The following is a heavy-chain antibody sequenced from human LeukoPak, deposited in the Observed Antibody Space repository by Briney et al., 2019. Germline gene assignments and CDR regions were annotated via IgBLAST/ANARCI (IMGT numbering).Heavy chain of an antibody. CDR2: INHSGST. CDR1: GGSFSGYY. D-gene: IGHD2-2*02. J-gene: IGHJ6*02. V-gene: IGHV4-34*01. Sequence: SETLSLTCAVYGGSFSGYYWSWSRQPPGKGLEWIGEINHSGSTNYNPSLKSRVTISVDTSKNQFSLKLSSVTAADTAVYYCARGPSGYCSSTSCYRIGYYFYGMDVWGQGTTVTVSS. CDR3: ARGPSGYCSSTSCYRIGYYFYGMDV.